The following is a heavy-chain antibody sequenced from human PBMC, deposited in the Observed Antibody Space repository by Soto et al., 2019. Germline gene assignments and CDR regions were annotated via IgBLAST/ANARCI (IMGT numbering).Heavy chain of an antibody. CDR1: GFTFSRFE. CDR2: ISSSGSTA. Sequence: GGSLRLSCAASGFTFSRFELHWVRQAPGKGLEWISYISSSGSTAYYASPVEGRFTISRDNANNSVYLQMDSLRAEDTALYYCTRAAWFPYLSFYWGQGALVTVSS. D-gene: IGHD3-10*01. V-gene: IGHV3-48*03. J-gene: IGHJ4*02. CDR3: TRAAWFPYLSFY.